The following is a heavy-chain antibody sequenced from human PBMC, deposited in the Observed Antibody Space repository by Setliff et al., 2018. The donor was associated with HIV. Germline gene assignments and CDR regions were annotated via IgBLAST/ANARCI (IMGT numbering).Heavy chain of an antibody. Sequence: GESLKISCKASGYTFTNYWIGWVRQMPGKGLEWVGVIHPSDFDTRYGPSFQGQVTISADRSVSTAYLQWRSLKASDTAMYYCTRRRRAPGTAPLEAFWGWGTLVTVSS. CDR3: TRRRRAPGTAPLEAF. CDR2: IHPSDFDT. V-gene: IGHV5-51*01. J-gene: IGHJ4*02. CDR1: GYTFTNYW. D-gene: IGHD2-21*02.